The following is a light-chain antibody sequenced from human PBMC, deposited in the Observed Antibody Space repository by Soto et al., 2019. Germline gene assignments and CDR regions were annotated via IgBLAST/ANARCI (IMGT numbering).Light chain of an antibody. J-gene: IGLJ1*01. CDR3: CSYVGSSTYV. CDR1: ISDVGGYNY. CDR2: EVN. V-gene: IGLV2-8*01. Sequence: QSVLTQPPSASGSPGQSVTISCTGTISDVGGYNYVAWYQQHPGKAPKLMIYEVNKRPSGVPDRFSGSKSGSTASLTVSGLQAEDEADYYCCSYVGSSTYVFGTGTKVTVL.